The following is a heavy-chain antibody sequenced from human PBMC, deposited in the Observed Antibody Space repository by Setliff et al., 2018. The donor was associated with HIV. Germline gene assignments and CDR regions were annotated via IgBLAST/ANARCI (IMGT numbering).Heavy chain of an antibody. CDR2: ISSGGSGT. CDR3: ARESALTGGLFFDF. V-gene: IGHV3-74*01. D-gene: IGHD7-27*01. Sequence: PGGSLRLSCAASRFTFSLYWMHWVRQAPGKGLVWVSRISSGGSGTNYADSVKGRFTISRDNTKNTLYLQMNSLGAEDTAVYYCARESALTGGLFFDFWGQGTLVTVSS. J-gene: IGHJ4*02. CDR1: RFTFSLYW.